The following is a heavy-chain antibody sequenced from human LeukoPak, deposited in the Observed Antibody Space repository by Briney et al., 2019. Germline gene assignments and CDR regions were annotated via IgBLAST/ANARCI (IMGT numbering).Heavy chain of an antibody. CDR1: GSTFSSYA. CDR3: ARGETYYDFWSGYPHPFDY. D-gene: IGHD3-3*01. V-gene: IGHV1-69*01. Sequence: GASVKVSCKASGSTFSSYAISWVRQAPGQGLEWMGGIIPIFGTANYAQKFQGRVTITADESTSTAYMELSSLRSEDTALYYCARGETYYDFWSGYPHPFDYWGQGTLVTVSS. J-gene: IGHJ4*02. CDR2: IIPIFGTA.